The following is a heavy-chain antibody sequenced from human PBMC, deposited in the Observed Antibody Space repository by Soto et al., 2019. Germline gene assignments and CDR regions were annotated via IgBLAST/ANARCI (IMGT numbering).Heavy chain of an antibody. V-gene: IGHV1-3*01. D-gene: IGHD3-22*01. J-gene: IGHJ4*02. CDR3: ASDWNHYDSSGPGDY. Sequence: ASVKVSCKASGYTFTSYPMHWVRQAPGQGLEWMGWINAANGDTKYSQKFQGGVTITRDPSAITAYMEMSSLRSEDTAVYYCASDWNHYDSSGPGDYWGQGTLVPVYS. CDR2: INAANGDT. CDR1: GYTFTSYP.